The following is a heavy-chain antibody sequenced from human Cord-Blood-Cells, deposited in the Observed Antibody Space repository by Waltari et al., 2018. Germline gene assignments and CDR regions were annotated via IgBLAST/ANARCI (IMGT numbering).Heavy chain of an antibody. Sequence: EVQLVESGGGLVKLGGSLRLSCAASGFTVSSYSMNWVRQAPGKGLEWVSSISSSSSYIYYADSVKGRFTISRDNAKNSLYLQMNSLRAEDTAVYYCARATITLDAFDIWGQGTMVTDSS. CDR1: GFTVSSYS. CDR2: ISSSSSYI. J-gene: IGHJ3*02. V-gene: IGHV3-21*01. CDR3: ARATITLDAFDI.